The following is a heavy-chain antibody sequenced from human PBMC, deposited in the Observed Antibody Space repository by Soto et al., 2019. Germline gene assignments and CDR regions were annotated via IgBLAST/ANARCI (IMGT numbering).Heavy chain of an antibody. CDR3: ARSLLSGSYRIDNWFDP. CDR2: INPSGGST. J-gene: IGHJ5*02. D-gene: IGHD1-26*01. Sequence: ASVKVSCKASGYTFTSYYMHWVRQAPGQGLEWMGIINPSGGSTSYAQKFQGRVTMTRDTSTSTVYMELSSLRSEDTAVYYCARSLLSGSYRIDNWFDPWGQGTPVTVSS. CDR1: GYTFTSYY. V-gene: IGHV1-46*01.